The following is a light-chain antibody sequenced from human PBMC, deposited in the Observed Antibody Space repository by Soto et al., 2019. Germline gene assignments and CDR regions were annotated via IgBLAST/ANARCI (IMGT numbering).Light chain of an antibody. V-gene: IGLV2-14*03. CDR2: DVS. Sequence: QSALTQPASVSGSPGQSITISCTGTSSDVGGYNYVSWYQHHPGKAPKLMIFDVSNRPSGVSNRFSGSKSGNTASLTISGLQAEDEADYYCSSYPASSTYVFGTGTKVTDL. CDR1: SSDVGGYNY. J-gene: IGLJ1*01. CDR3: SSYPASSTYV.